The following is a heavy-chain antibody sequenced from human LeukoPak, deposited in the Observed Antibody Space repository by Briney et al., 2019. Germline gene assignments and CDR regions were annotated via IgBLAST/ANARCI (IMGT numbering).Heavy chain of an antibody. D-gene: IGHD3-9*01. Sequence: SVKVSCKASGGTFSSYAISWVLQAPGQGLEWMGGIIPIFGTANYAQKIQGRVTITTDESTSTAYMELSSLRSEDTAVYYCARDRYDILTGYYQLNWFDPWGQGTLVTVSS. J-gene: IGHJ5*02. CDR1: GGTFSSYA. CDR2: IIPIFGTA. V-gene: IGHV1-69*05. CDR3: ARDRYDILTGYYQLNWFDP.